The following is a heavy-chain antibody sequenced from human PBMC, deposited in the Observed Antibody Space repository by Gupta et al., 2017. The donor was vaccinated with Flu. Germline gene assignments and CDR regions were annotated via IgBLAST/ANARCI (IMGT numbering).Heavy chain of an antibody. CDR2: IYPGDSDT. CDR1: GYRFNNYL. V-gene: IGHV5-51*01. D-gene: IGHD6-13*01. Sequence: EVQLVQSGAEVRKPGESLKISCKGSGYRFNNYLIGWVRQMPGKGLEWMGIIYPGDSDTRYSPSFQGKVTISADKSITTAYLQWRSLKASDTAMYYCATTTDYSTSWYLFGFWGQGTMVTVSS. J-gene: IGHJ3*01. CDR3: ATTTDYSTSWYLFGF.